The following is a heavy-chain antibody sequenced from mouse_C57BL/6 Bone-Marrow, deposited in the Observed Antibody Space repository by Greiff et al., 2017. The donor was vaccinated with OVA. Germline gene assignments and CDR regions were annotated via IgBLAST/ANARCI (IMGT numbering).Heavy chain of an antibody. D-gene: IGHD2-10*02. J-gene: IGHJ4*01. V-gene: IGHV5-4*01. Sequence: EVMLVESGGGLVKPGGSLKLSCAASGFTFSSYAMSWVRQTPEKRLEWVATISDGGSYTYYPDNVKGRFTISRDNAKNNLYLQMSHLKSEDTAMYYCARDPGYGNYDAMDYWGQGTSVTVSS. CDR3: ARDPGYGNYDAMDY. CDR2: ISDGGSYT. CDR1: GFTFSSYA.